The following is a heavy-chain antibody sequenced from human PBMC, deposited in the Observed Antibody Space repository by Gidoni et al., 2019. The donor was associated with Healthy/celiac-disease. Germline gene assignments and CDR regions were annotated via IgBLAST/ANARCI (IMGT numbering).Heavy chain of an antibody. J-gene: IGHJ4*02. CDR2: IYYSGST. CDR3: ARQLMEYGDYYFDY. Sequence: QLQLQESCPGLVKPSETLSLTCTVSGGSIRSSSYYWGWIRQPPGKGLEWIGSIYYSGSTYYNPSLKSRVTISVDTSKNQFSLKLSSVTAADTAVYYCARQLMEYGDYYFDYWGQGTLVTVSS. V-gene: IGHV4-39*01. CDR1: GGSIRSSSYY. D-gene: IGHD4-17*01.